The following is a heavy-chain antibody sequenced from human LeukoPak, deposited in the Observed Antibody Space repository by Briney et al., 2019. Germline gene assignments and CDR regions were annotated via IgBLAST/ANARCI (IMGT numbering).Heavy chain of an antibody. J-gene: IGHJ3*02. Sequence: SETLSLTCTVSGGSISSYYWSWIRQPAGKGLEWIGRIYTSGSTNYNPSLKSRVTMSVDTSKNQFSLKLSSVTAADTAVYYCARERVVVAATLPPHDAFDIWGQGTMVTVSS. V-gene: IGHV4-4*07. CDR3: ARERVVVAATLPPHDAFDI. CDR2: IYTSGST. D-gene: IGHD2-15*01. CDR1: GGSISSYY.